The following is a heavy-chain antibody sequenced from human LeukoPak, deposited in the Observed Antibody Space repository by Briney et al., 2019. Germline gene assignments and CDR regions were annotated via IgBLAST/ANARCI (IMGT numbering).Heavy chain of an antibody. Sequence: GGSLRLSCAASGFTFSSYSMNWVRQAPGKGLEWVSSISSSSSYIYYADSVKGRFTVSRDNAKNSLYLQMNSLRAEDTAVYYCARALDEYYFDYWGQGTLVTVSS. CDR2: ISSSSSYI. D-gene: IGHD3/OR15-3a*01. J-gene: IGHJ4*02. V-gene: IGHV3-21*01. CDR1: GFTFSSYS. CDR3: ARALDEYYFDY.